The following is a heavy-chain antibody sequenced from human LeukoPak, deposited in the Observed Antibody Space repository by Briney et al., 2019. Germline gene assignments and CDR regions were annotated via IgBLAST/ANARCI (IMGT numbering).Heavy chain of an antibody. CDR1: GGTFSSYA. J-gene: IGHJ4*02. CDR3: ARGPHIVATIKGSLVDY. Sequence: SVKVSCKASGGTFSSYAISWVRQAPGQGLEWMGGIIPIFGTANYAQKFQGRVTITAGESTSTAYMELSSLRSDDTAVYYCARGPHIVATIKGSLVDYWGQGTLVTVSS. CDR2: IIPIFGTA. V-gene: IGHV1-69*13. D-gene: IGHD5-12*01.